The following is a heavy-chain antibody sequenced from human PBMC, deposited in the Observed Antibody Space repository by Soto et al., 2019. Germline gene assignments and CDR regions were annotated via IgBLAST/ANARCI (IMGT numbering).Heavy chain of an antibody. V-gene: IGHV1-46*01. D-gene: IGHD3-10*01. CDR1: GGTFSSYA. Sequence: ASVKFSCKASGGTFSSYAISWVRQAPGQGLEWMGVINPSGDRTTYAQKFQGRVTMTKDTSTSTLYMELSGLRSEDTAVYYCARDWEFGFWGQGTLVTVSS. J-gene: IGHJ4*02. CDR3: ARDWEFGF. CDR2: INPSGDRT.